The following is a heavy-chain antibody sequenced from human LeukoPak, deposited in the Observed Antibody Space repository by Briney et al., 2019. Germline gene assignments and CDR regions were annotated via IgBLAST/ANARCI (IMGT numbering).Heavy chain of an antibody. CDR1: GFSVSINY. D-gene: IGHD3-10*01. J-gene: IGHJ4*02. Sequence: GGSLRLSCAASGFSVSINYMSWVRQAPGKGLEWVSIIFTGGDTYYPDSVKGRFTISRDNYKNTLYLQMNSLRAEDTAVYYCASLSGAGGDRGYWGQGTLVTVSS. V-gene: IGHV3-53*01. CDR2: IFTGGDT. CDR3: ASLSGAGGDRGY.